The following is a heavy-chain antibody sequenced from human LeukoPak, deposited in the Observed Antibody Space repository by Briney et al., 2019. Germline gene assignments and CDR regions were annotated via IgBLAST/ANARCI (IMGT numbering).Heavy chain of an antibody. CDR3: AKILWGGMDV. D-gene: IGHD1-26*01. CDR2: LFGSGDKT. CDR1: GFAFSAYA. Sequence: PGGSLRLSCAASGFAFSAYAMGWVRQAPGKGLECVSSLFGSGDKTFYADSVKGRFTISRDNSRNTLYLQMNSLRAEDTAVYYCAKILWGGMDVWGRGTTVPVSS. J-gene: IGHJ6*02. V-gene: IGHV3-23*01.